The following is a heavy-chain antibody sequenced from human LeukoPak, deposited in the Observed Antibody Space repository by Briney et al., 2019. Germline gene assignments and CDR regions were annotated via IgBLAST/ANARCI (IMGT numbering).Heavy chain of an antibody. J-gene: IGHJ3*02. CDR1: GLTFSRYS. CDR2: ISSSGSTI. D-gene: IGHD3-16*01. Sequence: GGSLRLSCAASGLTFSRYSMNWVRQAPGKGLEWVSYISSSGSTIYYADSVKGRFTISRDNAKNSLYLQMNSLRAEDTAVYYCARERFLGDAFDIWGQGTMVTVSS. CDR3: ARERFLGDAFDI. V-gene: IGHV3-48*04.